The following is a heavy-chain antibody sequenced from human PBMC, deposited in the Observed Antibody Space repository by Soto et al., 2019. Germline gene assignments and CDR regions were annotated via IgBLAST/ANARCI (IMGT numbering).Heavy chain of an antibody. CDR2: IIPIFGTA. Sequence: ALVKVSCKASGGTFSSYAISWVRQAPGQGLEWMGGIIPIFGTANYAQKFQGRVTITADESTSTAYMELSSLRSEDTAVYYCARGGPYQLLYFLGSDDAFDIWGQGTMVTVSS. CDR1: GGTFSSYA. J-gene: IGHJ3*02. CDR3: ARGGPYQLLYFLGSDDAFDI. D-gene: IGHD2-2*02. V-gene: IGHV1-69*13.